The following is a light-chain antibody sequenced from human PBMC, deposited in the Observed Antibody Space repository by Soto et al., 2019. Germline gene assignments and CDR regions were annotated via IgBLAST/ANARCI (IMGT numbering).Light chain of an antibody. V-gene: IGKV2-30*02. CDR1: PSLVHSDGIAY. Sequence: SRLSLSLTHEKPASISCRCTPSLVHSDGIAYFSWFQQRPGRSPRRLIYKVSNRDSGVPARFSGSGSGTNCALKISRVEAEDVGVYFCMQGTHWPITFGQGTRLEIK. CDR2: KVS. CDR3: MQGTHWPIT. J-gene: IGKJ5*01.